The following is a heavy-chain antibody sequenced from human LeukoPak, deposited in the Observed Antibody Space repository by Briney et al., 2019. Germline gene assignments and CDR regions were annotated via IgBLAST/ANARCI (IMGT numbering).Heavy chain of an antibody. V-gene: IGHV4-39*01. CDR2: IYYSGST. D-gene: IGHD2-15*01. Sequence: SETLSLTCTVSGGSISSSSYYWGWIRQPPGKGLEWIGSIYYSGSTYYNPSLKSRVTISVDTSKNQFSLKLSSVTAADTAVYYCARSRSRQFDYWGQGTLVTVSS. J-gene: IGHJ4*02. CDR1: GGSISSSSYY. CDR3: ARSRSRQFDY.